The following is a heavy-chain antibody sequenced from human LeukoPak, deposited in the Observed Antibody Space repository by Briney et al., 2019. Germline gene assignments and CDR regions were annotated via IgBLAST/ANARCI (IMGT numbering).Heavy chain of an antibody. CDR1: GYTFTSYD. D-gene: IGHD2-2*01. CDR3: ARGAYCSSTSCLRGY. V-gene: IGHV1-8*03. J-gene: IGHJ4*02. Sequence: ASVKVSCKASGYTFTSYDINWVRQATGQGIEWMGWMNPNSGNTGYAQKFQGRVTITRNTSISTAYMELSSLRSEDTAVYYCARGAYCSSTSCLRGYWGQGTLVSVSS. CDR2: MNPNSGNT.